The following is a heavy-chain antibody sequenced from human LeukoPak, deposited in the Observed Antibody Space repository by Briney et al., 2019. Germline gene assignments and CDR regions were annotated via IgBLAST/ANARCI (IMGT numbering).Heavy chain of an antibody. Sequence: PSETLSHTCTVSGGSISGDGQYWSWIRQHPGKGLEWIVYIYYSGNSYYNPSLKSRVTISADTSENQFSLQLNSVTAADTAVYYCARVIVSYRYDANWFDPWGQGTLVTVSS. V-gene: IGHV4-31*03. CDR1: GGSISGDGQY. CDR2: IYYSGNS. CDR3: ARVIVSYRYDANWFDP. D-gene: IGHD4/OR15-4a*01. J-gene: IGHJ5*02.